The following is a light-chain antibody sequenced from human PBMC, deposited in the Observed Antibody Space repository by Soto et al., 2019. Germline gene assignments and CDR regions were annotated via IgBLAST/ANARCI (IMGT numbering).Light chain of an antibody. CDR3: SSYTSSITFYV. CDR1: SSDVGGYNY. J-gene: IGLJ1*01. CDR2: EVS. Sequence: QSVLTQTASVYGSPGQSITISCTGTSSDVGGYNYVSWYQQHPGKAPKLMIYEVSNRPSGVSNRFSGSKSGNKGSVTISGLQAEEEADYYCSSYTSSITFYVFVPGSMVIVL. V-gene: IGLV2-14*01.